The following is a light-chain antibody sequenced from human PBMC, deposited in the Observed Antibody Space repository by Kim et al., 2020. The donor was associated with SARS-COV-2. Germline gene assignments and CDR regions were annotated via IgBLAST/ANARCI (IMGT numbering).Light chain of an antibody. J-gene: IGKJ2*01. CDR1: QSVDND. CDR2: GTS. Sequence: SGSPGESATLSCRASQSVDNDLAWYQQKPGQAPRLLIYGTSTRATGIPARFSGSGSGTEFTLTISSLQSEDFAVYYCQQYNDWSYTFGQGTKLEI. V-gene: IGKV3-15*01. CDR3: QQYNDWSYT.